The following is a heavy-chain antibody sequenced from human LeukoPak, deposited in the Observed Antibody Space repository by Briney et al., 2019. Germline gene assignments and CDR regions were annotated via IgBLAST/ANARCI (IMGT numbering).Heavy chain of an antibody. CDR3: ARDLVRGVTHYFGMDV. CDR2: ISSSIGYI. CDR1: GFTFSSYS. J-gene: IGHJ6*02. D-gene: IGHD3-10*01. V-gene: IGHV3-21*01. Sequence: GGSLRLSCAASGFTFSSYSMNWVRQTPGKGLEWASSISSSIGYIYYADSVRGRFTISRDNAKNSLYLQMNSLRAEDTAVYYCARDLVRGVTHYFGMDVWGQGTTVTVSS.